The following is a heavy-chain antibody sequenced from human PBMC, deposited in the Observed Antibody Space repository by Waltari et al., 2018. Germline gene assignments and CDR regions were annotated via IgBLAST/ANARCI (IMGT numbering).Heavy chain of an antibody. CDR1: GFTFSDYW. CDR2: IKSDGSST. Sequence: EVQLVESGGGLVQPGGSLSLSCAASGFTFSDYWMHWVRQAPGKGLVWVSRIKSDGSSTSYADSVKGRFTISRDNAKNTLYLQMNSLRAEDTAVYYCARGYYYDYYYGMDVWGQGTTVTVSS. CDR3: ARGYYYDYYYGMDV. D-gene: IGHD3-22*01. V-gene: IGHV3-74*01. J-gene: IGHJ6*02.